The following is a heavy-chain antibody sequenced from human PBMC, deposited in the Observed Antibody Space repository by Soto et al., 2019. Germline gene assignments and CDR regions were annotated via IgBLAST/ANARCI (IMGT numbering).Heavy chain of an antibody. CDR1: GFTFSSYS. Sequence: GGSLRLSCAVSGFTFSSYSRSWVRQAPGKGLEWVSYISSASSTIHYADSVKGRFTISRDNSRNTLDLQINSLRAEDTAVYYCANLAGGWYEAFGIWGQGTMVTVSS. J-gene: IGHJ3*02. D-gene: IGHD6-19*01. CDR3: ANLAGGWYEAFGI. CDR2: ISSASSTI. V-gene: IGHV3-48*01.